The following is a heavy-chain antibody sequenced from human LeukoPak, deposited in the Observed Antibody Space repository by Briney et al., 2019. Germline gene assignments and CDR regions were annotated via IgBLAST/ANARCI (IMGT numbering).Heavy chain of an antibody. CDR1: GFTFSSYA. CDR2: ISGSGGSI. J-gene: IGHJ4*02. V-gene: IGHV3-23*01. Sequence: GGSLRLSCAASGFTFSSYAMSWVRQTPGKGLEWVSTISGSGGSIYYADSVKGRFTISRDYSKNTLYLEMNSLRAEDTAIYYCAKDRSSSRGKDFDYWGQGTLVTVSS. CDR3: AKDRSSSRGKDFDY. D-gene: IGHD6-6*01.